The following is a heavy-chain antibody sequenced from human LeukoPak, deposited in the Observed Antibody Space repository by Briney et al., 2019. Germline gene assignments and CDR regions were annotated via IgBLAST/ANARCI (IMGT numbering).Heavy chain of an antibody. CDR3: ARQGRRGDFDY. CDR2: IYYSGST. V-gene: IGHV4-59*08. D-gene: IGHD1-26*01. J-gene: IGHJ4*02. CDR1: GGSISSYY. Sequence: SETLSLTCTVSGGSISSYYWSWIRQPPGKGLEWIGYIYYSGSTNYNPSLKSRVTISVDTSKNQFSLKLSSVTAADTAMYYCARQGRRGDFDYWGQGTLVTVSS.